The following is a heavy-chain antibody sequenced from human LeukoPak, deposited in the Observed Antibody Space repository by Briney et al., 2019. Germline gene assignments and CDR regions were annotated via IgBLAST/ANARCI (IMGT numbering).Heavy chain of an antibody. CDR1: GGSISSYY. CDR3: ARDKGNDAFDI. CDR2: FYYSGST. J-gene: IGHJ3*02. V-gene: IGHV4-59*01. Sequence: PSETLSLTCTVSGGSISSYYWSWIRQPPGKGLEWIGYFYYSGSTNYNPSLKSRVTISADTPKNQFSLKLSPVTAADTAVYYCARDKGNDAFDIWGQGTMVTVSS.